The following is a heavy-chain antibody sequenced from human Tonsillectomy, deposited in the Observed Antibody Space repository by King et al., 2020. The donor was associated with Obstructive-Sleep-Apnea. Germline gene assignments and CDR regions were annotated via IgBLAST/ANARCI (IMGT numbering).Heavy chain of an antibody. CDR1: GYIFTSYG. J-gene: IGHJ2*01. D-gene: IGHD4-17*01. Sequence: VQLVESGAEVKKPGASVKVSCKASGYIFTSYGLSWVRQAPGQGLEWMGWITAYNGNTNYAQEFQGRVTMITATSTSTAYMELGSLRSDDTAVYYCAREVMYGDYGNRWYFDLWGRGTLVTVSS. V-gene: IGHV1-18*01. CDR2: ITAYNGNT. CDR3: AREVMYGDYGNRWYFDL.